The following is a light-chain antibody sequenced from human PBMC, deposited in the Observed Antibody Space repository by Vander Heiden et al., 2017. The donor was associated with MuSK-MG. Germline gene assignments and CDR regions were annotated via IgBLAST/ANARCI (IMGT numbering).Light chain of an antibody. J-gene: IGKJ1*01. CDR3: QQYGSSPKT. Sequence: EIVLTQSRGTLPLCPRQRATASCRARQSASSSHLAWYQQKPGQAPRLLIYGASSRATGIPGRFSGSGSGTDFTLTISRLQPEDFAVYYCQQYGSSPKTFGQGTKVEIK. CDR2: GAS. CDR1: QSASSSH. V-gene: IGKV3-20*01.